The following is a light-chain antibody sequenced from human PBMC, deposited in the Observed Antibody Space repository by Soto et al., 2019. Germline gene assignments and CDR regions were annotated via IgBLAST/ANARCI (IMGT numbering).Light chain of an antibody. CDR1: QSISSY. Sequence: IQMTQSPSSLSASVGDRVTITCRARQSISSYLNWYQHKPGKARNLVIYAATTLQSGVPSRFSGSGSGTDFTLTISSLQPEDFATYSCQQRYSNPRTFGQGTKVDIK. CDR2: AAT. J-gene: IGKJ1*01. V-gene: IGKV1-39*01. CDR3: QQRYSNPRT.